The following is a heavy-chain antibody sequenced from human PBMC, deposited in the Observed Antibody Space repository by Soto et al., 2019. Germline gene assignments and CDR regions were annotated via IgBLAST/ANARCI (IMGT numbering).Heavy chain of an antibody. CDR1: GFTFSNAW. CDR2: IKSKTDGGTT. Sequence: PGGSLRLSCAASGFTFSNAWMSWVRQAPGKGLEWVGRIKSKTDGGTTDYAAPVKGRFTISRDDSKNTLYLQMNSLKTEDTAVYYCTTKYCSSTSCFGPWGQGTLVTVSS. J-gene: IGHJ5*02. CDR3: TTKYCSSTSCFGP. D-gene: IGHD2-2*01. V-gene: IGHV3-15*01.